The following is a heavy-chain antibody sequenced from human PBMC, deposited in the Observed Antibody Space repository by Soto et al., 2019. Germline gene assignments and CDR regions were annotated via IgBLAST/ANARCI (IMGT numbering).Heavy chain of an antibody. CDR3: AGDLILGGGYDRSGYYQKE. CDR2: IDYSAST. V-gene: IGHV4-30-4*01. Sequence: QVQLQESGPGLVKPSQTLSLTCTVSGGSISSGDYYWSWIRQPPGKGLEWIGYIDYSASTYYNTFLMIRVTIAVDTSKRQCSLKLSSVTAADTAVYYCAGDLILGGGYDRSGYYQKEWGQGTLVTVSS. J-gene: IGHJ4*02. CDR1: GGSISSGDYY. D-gene: IGHD3-22*01.